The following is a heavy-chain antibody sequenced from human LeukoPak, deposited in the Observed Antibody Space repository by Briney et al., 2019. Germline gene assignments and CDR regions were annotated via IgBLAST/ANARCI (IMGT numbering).Heavy chain of an antibody. CDR1: GFTFDDYA. J-gene: IGHJ4*02. Sequence: PGGSLRLSCAASGFTFDDYAMRWVRQAPGKGLEWVSLISWDGGSTYYADSVKGRFTISRDNSKNSLYLQMNSLRAEDTALYYCAKDGSHGGDFLGRGYFDYWGQGTLVTVSS. CDR2: ISWDGGST. V-gene: IGHV3-43D*03. CDR3: AKDGSHGGDFLGRGYFDY. D-gene: IGHD2-21*01.